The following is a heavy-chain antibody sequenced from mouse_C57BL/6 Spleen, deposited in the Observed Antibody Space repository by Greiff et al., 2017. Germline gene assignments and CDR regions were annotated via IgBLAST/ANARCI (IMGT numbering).Heavy chain of an antibody. J-gene: IGHJ2*01. Sequence: EVQLQQSGPELVKPGASVKISCKASGYSFTGYYMNWVKQSPEKSLEWIGEINPSTGGTTYNQKFKAKATLTVDKSSSTAYMQLKSLTSEDSAVYYCARGSYPYYFDYWGQGTTLTVSS. CDR2: INPSTGGT. CDR3: ARGSYPYYFDY. CDR1: GYSFTGYY. D-gene: IGHD2-10*01. V-gene: IGHV1-42*01.